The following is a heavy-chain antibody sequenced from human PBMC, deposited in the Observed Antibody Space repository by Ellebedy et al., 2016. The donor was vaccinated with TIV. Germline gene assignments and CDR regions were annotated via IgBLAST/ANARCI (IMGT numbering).Heavy chain of an antibody. CDR1: GGSITSRNW. Sequence: MPSETLSLTCTVSGGSITSRNWWIWVRQPPGKGLEWIGEIYHSGSTNYTPSLKSRVTISVDKSKNQCSLKLSSVTAADTAVYYCSRTGSGGDLEYWGQGTLVTVSS. J-gene: IGHJ4*02. CDR3: SRTGSGGDLEY. CDR2: IYHSGST. D-gene: IGHD2-21*02. V-gene: IGHV4-4*02.